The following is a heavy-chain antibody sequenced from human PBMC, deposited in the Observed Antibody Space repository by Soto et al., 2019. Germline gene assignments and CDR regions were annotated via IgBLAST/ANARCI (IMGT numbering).Heavy chain of an antibody. D-gene: IGHD2-8*01. Sequence: GGSLRLSCAASGFTFSSYAMSWVRQAPGKGLEWVSAISGSGGSTYYADSVKGRFTISRDNSKNTLYLQMNSLRAEDTAVYYCAKGVRYCTNGVCYQGSYYFDYWGQGTLVTVSS. J-gene: IGHJ4*02. CDR2: ISGSGGST. CDR1: GFTFSSYA. V-gene: IGHV3-23*01. CDR3: AKGVRYCTNGVCYQGSYYFDY.